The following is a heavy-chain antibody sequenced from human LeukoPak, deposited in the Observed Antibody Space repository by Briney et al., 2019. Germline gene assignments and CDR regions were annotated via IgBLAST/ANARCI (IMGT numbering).Heavy chain of an antibody. CDR2: ISYDGSNK. CDR3: PYGMDV. Sequence: GGSLRLSCAASGFTFSSYGMHWVRQAPGKGLEWVAVISYDGSNKYYADSVKGRFTISRDNSKNTLYLQMNSLRAEDTAVYYCPYGMDVWGQGTTVTVSS. J-gene: IGHJ6*02. CDR1: GFTFSSYG. V-gene: IGHV3-30*03.